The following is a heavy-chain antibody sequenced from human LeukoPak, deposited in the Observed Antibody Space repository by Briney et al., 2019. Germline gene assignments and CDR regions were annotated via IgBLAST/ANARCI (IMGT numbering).Heavy chain of an antibody. Sequence: SEPLSLTCTVSCGPISSHYWRWIRQPPGKGLEWFGYIYYSESTNHNLPLKTRFTISVDTSKNQFSLKLSSVTATDTAVYYCARVWGSSSSVNNWFDPWGQGTLITVSS. V-gene: IGHV4-59*11. CDR3: ARVWGSSSSVNNWFDP. D-gene: IGHD6-6*01. CDR1: CGPISSHY. J-gene: IGHJ5*02. CDR2: IYYSEST.